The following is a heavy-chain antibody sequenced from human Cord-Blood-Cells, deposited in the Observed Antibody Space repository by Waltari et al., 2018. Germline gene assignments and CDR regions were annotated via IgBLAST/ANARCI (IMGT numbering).Heavy chain of an antibody. CDR2: IIPILGIA. Sequence: QVQLVQSGAEVKKPGSSVKVSCKASGGTFSSYAISWVGQAPGQGLEWMGRIIPILGIANYAQKFQGRVTITADKSTSTAYMELSSLRSEDTAVYYCARGGIAARPGDYWGQGTLVTVSS. V-gene: IGHV1-69*09. CDR3: ARGGIAARPGDY. CDR1: GGTFSSYA. D-gene: IGHD6-6*01. J-gene: IGHJ4*02.